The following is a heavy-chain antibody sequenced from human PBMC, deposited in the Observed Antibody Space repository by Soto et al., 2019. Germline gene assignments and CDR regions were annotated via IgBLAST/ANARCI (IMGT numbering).Heavy chain of an antibody. CDR3: ARDVIAPPNYFDP. D-gene: IGHD4-4*01. V-gene: IGHV1-58*01. Sequence: SVKVSCKASTFTFTSSAVQWVRQARGQRLEWIGWIVVGSGNTKYAQNFQERVTITRDMSSGTAYLELSSLRSEDTAVYYCARDVIAPPNYFDPWGQGTLVTVSS. CDR2: IVVGSGNT. J-gene: IGHJ5*02. CDR1: TFTFTSSA.